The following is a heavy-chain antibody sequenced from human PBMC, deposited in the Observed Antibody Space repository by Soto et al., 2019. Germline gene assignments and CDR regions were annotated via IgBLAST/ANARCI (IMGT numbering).Heavy chain of an antibody. V-gene: IGHV3-64D*08. Sequence: PGGSLRLSCSASGFTFSSYAMHWVRQAPGKGLEFVSAISSNGGSTYYADSVKGRFTISRDNSKNTLYLQMSSLRAEDTAVYYCVKEGCSSTSCYRYYYYGMDVWGQGTTVTVSS. CDR2: ISSNGGST. CDR3: VKEGCSSTSCYRYYYYGMDV. CDR1: GFTFSSYA. D-gene: IGHD2-2*01. J-gene: IGHJ6*02.